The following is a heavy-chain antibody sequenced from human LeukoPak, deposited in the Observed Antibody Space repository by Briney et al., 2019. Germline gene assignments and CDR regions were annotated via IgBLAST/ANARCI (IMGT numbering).Heavy chain of an antibody. V-gene: IGHV4-59*01. CDR2: LYYSGNT. CDR1: GGSISSYY. Sequence: PSETLSLTCTVSGGSISSYYWQWIRQPPGKGLEWIGYLYYSGNTYYNPSLKSRVTMSVDTSKNQFSLKLSSVTAADTAVYFCARAAYCGGDCYYYFDYWGQGTLVTVSS. D-gene: IGHD2-21*02. CDR3: ARAAYCGGDCYYYFDY. J-gene: IGHJ4*02.